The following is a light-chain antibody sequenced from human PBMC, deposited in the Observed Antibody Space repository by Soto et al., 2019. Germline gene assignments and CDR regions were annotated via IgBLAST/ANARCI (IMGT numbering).Light chain of an antibody. J-gene: IGKJ2*01. V-gene: IGKV3-15*01. CDR2: DAS. CDR3: QHHNNWPPYT. CDR1: QSVGSD. Sequence: EIVMTQSPAILSVSPGEGATLSCRASQSVGSDLAWYQQKPGQPPRLLIYDASTRATGIPARFSGGGSGTDFTLTISSLQSEDFAVYYCQHHNNWPPYTFGQGTKLEIK.